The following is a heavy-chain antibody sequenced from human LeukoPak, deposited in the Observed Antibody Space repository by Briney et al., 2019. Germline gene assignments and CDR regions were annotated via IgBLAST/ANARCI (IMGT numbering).Heavy chain of an antibody. Sequence: TGGSLRLSCAASGLTFNNNGMHWVRQAPGKGLEWVALISYDGRNTYYADSVRGRVTISRDNSKNTVYLQMDSLRPEDTAVYYCASPRTEGHELLYLGYWGRGTPVTVSS. CDR2: ISYDGRNT. CDR1: GLTFNNNG. D-gene: IGHD1-26*01. J-gene: IGHJ4*02. V-gene: IGHV3-30*03. CDR3: ASPRTEGHELLYLGY.